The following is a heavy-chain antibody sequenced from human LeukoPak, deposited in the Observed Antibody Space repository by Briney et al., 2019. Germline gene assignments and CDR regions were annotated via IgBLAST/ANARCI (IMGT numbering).Heavy chain of an antibody. D-gene: IGHD3-10*01. CDR2: IIPVFGAA. Sequence: GASAKVSCKASGGTFNTYAINWVRQAPGQGPEWMGGIIPVFGAANYAQKFQDRVTITADESTSTAYMDLSSLRSEDTAVYYCARVSRTTMVRGVIAFDYWGQGTLVTVSS. CDR1: GGTFNTYA. CDR3: ARVSRTTMVRGVIAFDY. J-gene: IGHJ4*02. V-gene: IGHV1-69*13.